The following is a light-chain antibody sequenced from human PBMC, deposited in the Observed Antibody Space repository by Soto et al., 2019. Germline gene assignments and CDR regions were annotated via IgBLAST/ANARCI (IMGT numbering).Light chain of an antibody. J-gene: IGLJ2*01. Sequence: QSALTQPPSASGSPGQSVTISCTGTSSDVGGYNYVSWYQQYPGKAPEVMIYEVSKRPSGVPDRFSGSKSGNTASLTVSGLQADDEVDYYCSSYAGSNNFVVFGGGTKLTVL. CDR1: SSDVGGYNY. CDR2: EVS. V-gene: IGLV2-8*01. CDR3: SSYAGSNNFVV.